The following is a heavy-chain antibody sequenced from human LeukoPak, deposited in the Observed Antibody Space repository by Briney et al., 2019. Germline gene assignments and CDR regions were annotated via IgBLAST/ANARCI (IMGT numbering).Heavy chain of an antibody. Sequence: GGSLRLSCAASGFTFSDYYMSWIRQAPGKGLEWVSYIDTSGGTIYYADSVKGRFTISRDNAKNSLYLQMHSLRAEDTAIYYCARGRCQLEAWGQGTLVTVSS. CDR3: ARGRCQLEA. CDR2: IDTSGGTI. V-gene: IGHV3-11*04. CDR1: GFTFSDYY. D-gene: IGHD6-6*01. J-gene: IGHJ5*02.